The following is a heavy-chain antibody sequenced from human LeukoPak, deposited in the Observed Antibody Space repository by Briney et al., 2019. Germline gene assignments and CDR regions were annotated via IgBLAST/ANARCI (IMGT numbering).Heavy chain of an antibody. CDR3: ARVGTTVTTSRWYNWFDP. CDR2: INHSGST. J-gene: IGHJ5*02. CDR1: GGSFSGYY. V-gene: IGHV4-34*01. Sequence: PSETLSLTCAVYGGSFSGYYWSWIRQPPGKGLEWIGEINHSGSTNYNPSLKSRVTISVDTSKNQFSLKLSSVTAADTAVYHCARVGTTVTTSRWYNWFDPWGQGTLVTVSS. D-gene: IGHD4-17*01.